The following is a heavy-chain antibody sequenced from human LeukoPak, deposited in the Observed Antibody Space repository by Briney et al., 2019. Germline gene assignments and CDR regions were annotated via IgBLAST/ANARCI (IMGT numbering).Heavy chain of an antibody. CDR2: MNPNSGNT. V-gene: IGHV1-8*01. J-gene: IGHJ6*03. Sequence: ASVKVSCKASGYTLTSYDINWVRQATGQGLEWMGWMNPNSGNTGYAQKFQGRVTMTRNTSISTAYMELSSLRSEDTAVYYCARWRGFWSGYRSLYYYYMDVWGKGTTVTVSS. CDR3: ARWRGFWSGYRSLYYYYMDV. CDR1: GYTLTSYD. D-gene: IGHD3-3*01.